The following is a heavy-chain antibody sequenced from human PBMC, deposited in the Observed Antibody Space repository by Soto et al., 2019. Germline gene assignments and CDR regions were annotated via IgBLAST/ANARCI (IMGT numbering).Heavy chain of an antibody. V-gene: IGHV1-3*01. J-gene: IGHJ5*02. CDR1: GYTFTRYT. CDR2: INPDNGDT. D-gene: IGHD2-15*01. CDR3: ARGIATGQLDP. Sequence: ASVKVSCKASGYTFTRYTMNWVRQAPGQRLEWMGWINPDNGDTKSSQKFQDRVIITRDTSASTAYMDLSSLRSEDTAVYYCARGIATGQLDPWGQGTLVTVSS.